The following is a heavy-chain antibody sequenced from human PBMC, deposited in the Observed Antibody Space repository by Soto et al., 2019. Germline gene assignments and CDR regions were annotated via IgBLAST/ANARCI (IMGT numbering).Heavy chain of an antibody. CDR1: GYTFTTYA. D-gene: IGHD4-17*01. J-gene: IGHJ4*02. CDR3: ARDDDYGDLGVY. V-gene: IGHV1-3*01. Sequence: QVQLVQSGAEVKKPGASVKVSCKASGYTFTTYAMHWVRQAPGQSPEWMGWINAGNGNTKYSQKFQGRVTITRDTSASTVYMEVSSLRSEDTAVYYCARDDDYGDLGVYWGQGTLVTVSS. CDR2: INAGNGNT.